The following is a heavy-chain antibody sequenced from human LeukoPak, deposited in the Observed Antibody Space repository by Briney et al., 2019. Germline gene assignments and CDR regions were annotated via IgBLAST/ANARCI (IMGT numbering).Heavy chain of an antibody. V-gene: IGHV3-23*01. Sequence: GGTLRLSCAASGFTFSSYGMSWVRQAPGKGLEWVSAISGSGGSTYYADSVKGRFTISRDNSKNTLYLQMNSLRAEDTAVYYCAEVGGRYYDSSDYWGQGTLVTVSS. CDR1: GFTFSSYG. CDR3: AEVGGRYYDSSDY. J-gene: IGHJ4*02. CDR2: ISGSGGST. D-gene: IGHD3-22*01.